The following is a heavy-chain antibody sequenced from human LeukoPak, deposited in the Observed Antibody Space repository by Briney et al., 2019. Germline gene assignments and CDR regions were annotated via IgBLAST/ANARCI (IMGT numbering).Heavy chain of an antibody. V-gene: IGHV1-2*02. Sequence: ASVKVSCKASGYTFTGYYMHWVRQAPGQGLEWMGWIHPNNDGTNYPQKFQGRVTMTRGTSISTVYMELSRLRSDDTAVYYCARAYCSGGDCYEFDYWGQGTLVTVSS. D-gene: IGHD2-15*01. CDR3: ARAYCSGGDCYEFDY. CDR1: GYTFTGYY. CDR2: IHPNNDGT. J-gene: IGHJ4*02.